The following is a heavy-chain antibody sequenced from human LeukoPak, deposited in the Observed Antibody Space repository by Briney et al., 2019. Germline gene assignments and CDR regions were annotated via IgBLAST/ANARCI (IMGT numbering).Heavy chain of an antibody. V-gene: IGHV1-18*01. Sequence: ASVNVSCKASGYTFTNYGITWVRQAPGQGLEWMGWISAYNGNTRYAQKFQGRVTMTTDTSTSTAYLELRSLRSDDTAIYYCARDYSHYCSSTSCSFYFDCWGQGTLVTVSS. CDR2: ISAYNGNT. D-gene: IGHD2-2*01. CDR1: GYTFTNYG. CDR3: ARDYSHYCSSTSCSFYFDC. J-gene: IGHJ4*02.